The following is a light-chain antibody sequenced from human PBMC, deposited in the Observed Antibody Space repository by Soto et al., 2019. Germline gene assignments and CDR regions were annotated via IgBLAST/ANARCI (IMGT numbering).Light chain of an antibody. V-gene: IGLV2-11*01. CDR3: QSYDSSLSGNVV. Sequence: QSALTQPRSVSGSPGQSVTISCTGTSSDVGGYNYVSWYQQHPGKAPKLMIYDVSKRPSGVPDRFSGSKSGNTASLTISGLQAEDEADYYCQSYDSSLSGNVVFGGGTKVTVL. J-gene: IGLJ2*01. CDR2: DVS. CDR1: SSDVGGYNY.